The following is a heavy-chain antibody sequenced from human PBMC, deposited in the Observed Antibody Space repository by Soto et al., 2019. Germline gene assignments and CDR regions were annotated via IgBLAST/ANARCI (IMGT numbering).Heavy chain of an antibody. D-gene: IGHD6-19*01. CDR2: INHSGST. Sequence: SETLSLTCAVYGGSFSGYYWNWIRQPPGKGLEWIGEINHSGSTNYNPSLKSRVTISVDTSKNQFSLKLSSVTAADTAVYYCARGVSGWPTYYFDYWGQGALVTVSS. V-gene: IGHV4-34*01. CDR1: GGSFSGYY. CDR3: ARGVSGWPTYYFDY. J-gene: IGHJ4*02.